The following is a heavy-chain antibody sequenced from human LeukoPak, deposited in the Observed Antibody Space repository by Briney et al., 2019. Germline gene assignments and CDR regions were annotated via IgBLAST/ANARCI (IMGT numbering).Heavy chain of an antibody. CDR1: GVTLSPYG. CDR2: ISYEGGTQ. Sequence: GTSLRLSCAASGVTLSPYGMHWVRQAPGKGLEWVAVISYEGGTQHYADSVKGRFIISRDNPRNTLYLQMNILRTEDTAVYYCAKEGTPQVSTWYDLWGQGTQVIVSS. V-gene: IGHV3-30*18. D-gene: IGHD3-10*01. CDR3: AKEGTPQVSTWYDL. J-gene: IGHJ5*02.